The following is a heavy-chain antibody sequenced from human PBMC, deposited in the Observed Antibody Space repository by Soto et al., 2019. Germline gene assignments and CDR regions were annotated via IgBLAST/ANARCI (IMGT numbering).Heavy chain of an antibody. V-gene: IGHV3-23*01. CDR2: IIADGGRA. J-gene: IGHJ4*02. D-gene: IGHD6-19*01. CDR1: GFTFSGHA. Sequence: GGSLRLSCSASGFTFSGHAMGWVRQAPGKGLEWVSAIIADGGRAYYAESVKGRFTMSRDNSKNTLSLQMNTLRAEDTAVYYCAKDKMEQWLVRGYFDNWGPGTQVTVSS. CDR3: AKDKMEQWLVRGYFDN.